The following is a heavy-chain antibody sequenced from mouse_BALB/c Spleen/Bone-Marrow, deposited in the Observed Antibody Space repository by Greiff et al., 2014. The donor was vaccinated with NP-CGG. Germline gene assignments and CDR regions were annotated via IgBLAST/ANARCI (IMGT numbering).Heavy chain of an antibody. V-gene: IGHV1-87*01. CDR2: IYPGDGDT. CDR1: GYNFTTHW. J-gene: IGHJ1*01. D-gene: IGHD1-2*01. CDR3: ARGDYGYHWYFDV. Sequence: QVQLQQSGAEPARPGASVKLSCKASGYNFTTHWMQWVKQRPGQGLEWIGAIYPGDGDTRYTQKFKGKATLTAEKSSSTAYMQLSDLASEDSAVYYCARGDYGYHWYFDVWGAGTTVTVSS.